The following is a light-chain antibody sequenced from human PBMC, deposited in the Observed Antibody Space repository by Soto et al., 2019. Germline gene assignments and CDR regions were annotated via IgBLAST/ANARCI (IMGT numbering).Light chain of an antibody. V-gene: IGLV2-14*01. CDR1: SSDVGGYNY. J-gene: IGLJ1*01. Sequence: QSALTQPASVSGSPGQAITISCTGTSSDVGGYNYVSWYQQHAGKAPKLMIYEVSNRPSGVSDRFSGSKSGNTASLTISGLQAEDEADYYCTSYTSSSTPVFGTGTKVTVL. CDR3: TSYTSSSTPV. CDR2: EVS.